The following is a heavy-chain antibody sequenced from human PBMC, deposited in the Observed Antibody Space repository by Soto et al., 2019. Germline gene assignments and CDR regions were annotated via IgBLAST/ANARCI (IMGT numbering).Heavy chain of an antibody. CDR3: ARDRYFDWLLRAEYFQH. J-gene: IGHJ1*01. D-gene: IGHD3-9*01. CDR1: VGTFSSYT. CDR2: IIPILGIA. Sequence: QVQLVQSGAEVKKPGSSVKVSCKASVGTFSSYTISWVRQAPGQGLEWMGRIIPILGIANYAQKFQGRVTITADKSTSTAYMELSSLRSEDTAVYYCARDRYFDWLLRAEYFQHWGQGTLVTVSS. V-gene: IGHV1-69*08.